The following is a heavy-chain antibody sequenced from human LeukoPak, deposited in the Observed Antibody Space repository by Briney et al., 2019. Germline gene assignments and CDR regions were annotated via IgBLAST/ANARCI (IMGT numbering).Heavy chain of an antibody. Sequence: SETLSLTCTVSGGSISSSSYYWGWIRQPPGKGLEWIGSIYYSGSTYYNPSLKSRVTISVDTSKNQFSLKLSSVTAADTAVYYCARDGYYGSGSYYKEWWFDPWGQGTLVTVSS. CDR3: ARDGYYGSGSYYKEWWFDP. V-gene: IGHV4-39*07. CDR1: GGSISSSSYY. CDR2: IYYSGST. D-gene: IGHD3-10*01. J-gene: IGHJ5*02.